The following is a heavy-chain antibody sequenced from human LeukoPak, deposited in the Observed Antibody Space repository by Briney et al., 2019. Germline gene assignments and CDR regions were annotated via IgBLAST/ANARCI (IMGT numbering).Heavy chain of an antibody. Sequence: ASVKVSCKVSGYTLTELSMHWVRQAPGKGLEWMGGFDPEDGETIYAQKFQGRVTMTEDTSTDTAYMELSSLRSEDTAVYYCATIYRKGRDYYYGMDVWGQGTTVTVSS. CDR1: GYTLTELS. CDR3: ATIYRKGRDYYYGMDV. CDR2: FDPEDGET. J-gene: IGHJ6*02. D-gene: IGHD3-10*01. V-gene: IGHV1-24*01.